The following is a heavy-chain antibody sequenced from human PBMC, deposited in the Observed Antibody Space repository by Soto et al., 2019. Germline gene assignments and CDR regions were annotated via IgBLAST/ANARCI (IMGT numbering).Heavy chain of an antibody. Sequence: SETLSLTCAVYGGSFSGYYWSWIRQPPGKGLEWIGEINHSGSTNYNPSLKSRVTISVDASKNQFSLKLSSVTAADTAVYYCARGRTSGSGIKPYYFDYWGQGTLVTVSS. V-gene: IGHV4-34*01. CDR3: ARGRTSGSGIKPYYFDY. CDR1: GGSFSGYY. D-gene: IGHD3-10*01. J-gene: IGHJ4*02. CDR2: INHSGST.